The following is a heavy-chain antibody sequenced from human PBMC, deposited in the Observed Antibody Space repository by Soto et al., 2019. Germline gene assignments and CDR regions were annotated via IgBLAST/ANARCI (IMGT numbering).Heavy chain of an antibody. CDR1: GLAVSNNY. V-gene: IGHV3-53*01. J-gene: IGHJ4*02. CDR2: IYSDGTT. CDR3: AWNRLAWELSAD. D-gene: IGHD1-26*01. Sequence: AGGSLRLSCAASGLAVSNNYMSWVRQAPGKGPEWVSVIYSDGTTYYADSVKGRFTISRDNSKNTLYLQMISLRAEDTAVYYCAWNRLAWELSADWGRGTLVTVSS.